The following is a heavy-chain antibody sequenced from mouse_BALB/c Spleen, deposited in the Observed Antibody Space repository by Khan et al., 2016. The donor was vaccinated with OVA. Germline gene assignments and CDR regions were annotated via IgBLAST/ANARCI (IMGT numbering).Heavy chain of an antibody. V-gene: IGHV3-2*02. CDR2: LSFSCVT. J-gene: IGHJ2*01. D-gene: IGHD1-1*01. CDR3: AGGNYCGNYFDY. CDR1: GFFITSGYA. Sequence: ESGPCPVTPSHFLSLTCTVTGFFITSGYAWNWIRQFPRNKLEWLGYLSFSCVTCYTPSLKNEISITRDTSKNQYFLQLNSVTTEAAATSDDAGGNYCGNYFDYWGQGTTLTVSS.